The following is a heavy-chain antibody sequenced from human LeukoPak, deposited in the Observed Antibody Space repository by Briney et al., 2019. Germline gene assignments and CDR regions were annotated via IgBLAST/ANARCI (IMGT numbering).Heavy chain of an antibody. CDR1: GFTFTNAW. D-gene: IGHD6-13*01. J-gene: IGHJ4*02. CDR3: ATSYSSSWYFFDS. Sequence: GGSLRLSCAVSGFTFTNAWMSWVRQAPGKGPGWVGRIKSKTDGGTTDYVAPVKGRFTISRDDSKNMLYLYMNSLKTEDTAVYYCATSYSSSWYFFDSWGQGTLVTVSS. CDR2: IKSKTDGGTT. V-gene: IGHV3-15*01.